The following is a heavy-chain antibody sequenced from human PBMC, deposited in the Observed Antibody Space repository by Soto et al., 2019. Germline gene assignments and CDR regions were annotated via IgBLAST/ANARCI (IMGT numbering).Heavy chain of an antibody. CDR3: ARRTFRGRADY. J-gene: IGHJ4*02. CDR1: GFPFSSYA. V-gene: IGHV3-23*01. CDR2: VGGSGGDT. Sequence: GGSLRLSSVASGFPFSSYAMSWVRQAPGKGLEWVSAVGGSGGDTYYADSVRGLFTVSRDNAENTLYLQLNRLRVEDTAIYHRARRTFRGRADYWGQGILVTVS. D-gene: IGHD3-16*01.